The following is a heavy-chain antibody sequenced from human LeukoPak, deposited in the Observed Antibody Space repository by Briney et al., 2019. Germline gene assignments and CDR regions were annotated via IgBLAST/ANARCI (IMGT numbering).Heavy chain of an antibody. J-gene: IGHJ4*02. CDR1: GFTFSSYG. CDR2: IRYDGSNK. Sequence: QPGGSLRLSCAASGFTFSSYGMHWVRQAPGKGLEWVAFIRYDGSNKYYADSVKGRFTISRDNSKNTLYLQMKSLRAEDTAVYYCARGLYSGSYYDPGYWGQGTLVTVSS. D-gene: IGHD1-26*01. V-gene: IGHV3-30*02. CDR3: ARGLYSGSYYDPGY.